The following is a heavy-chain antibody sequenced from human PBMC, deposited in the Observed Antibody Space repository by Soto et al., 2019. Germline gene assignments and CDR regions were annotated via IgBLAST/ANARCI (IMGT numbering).Heavy chain of an antibody. CDR1: GGSISSGGYY. CDR2: IYYSGST. D-gene: IGHD3-10*01. V-gene: IGHV4-31*03. CDR3: ARDRGGRLAADV. J-gene: IGHJ6*02. Sequence: SETLSLTCTVSGGSISSGGYYWSWIRQHPGKGLEWIGYIYYSGSTYYNPSLKSRVTISVDTSKNQFSLKLSSVTAADTAVYYCARDRGGRLAADVWGQGTTVTVSS.